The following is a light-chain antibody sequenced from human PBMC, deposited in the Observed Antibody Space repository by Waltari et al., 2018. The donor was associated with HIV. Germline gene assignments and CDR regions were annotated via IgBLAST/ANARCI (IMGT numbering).Light chain of an antibody. CDR3: HQYVSFSGT. CDR1: QNVGAF. CDR2: QAS. Sequence: DIRLTQSPSTLSASAGDRVAITCRAGQNVGAFLAWYQQKPGKPPKLLIFQASILEGGVPSRFSGSVSGSDFTLTINGLQSDDFATYYCHQYVSFSGTFGHGTKVEL. J-gene: IGKJ1*01. V-gene: IGKV1-5*03.